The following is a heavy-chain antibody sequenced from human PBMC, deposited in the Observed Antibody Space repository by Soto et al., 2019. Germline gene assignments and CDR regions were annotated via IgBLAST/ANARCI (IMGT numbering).Heavy chain of an antibody. Sequence: ASVKVSCKASGYSFTTSGVHWVRQAPGQSLEWMGWIKGANGETKYSQKFQGRVTITRDTSASTAYMELSSLRSEDTALYYCAKDSPSAQVPGTGWFAPWGQGTQVTVSS. CDR2: IKGANGET. CDR3: AKDSPSAQVPGTGWFAP. V-gene: IGHV1-3*01. D-gene: IGHD1-1*01. J-gene: IGHJ5*02. CDR1: GYSFTTSG.